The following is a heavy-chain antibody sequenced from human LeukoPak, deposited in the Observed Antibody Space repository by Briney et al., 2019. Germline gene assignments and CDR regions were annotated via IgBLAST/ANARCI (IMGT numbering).Heavy chain of an antibody. Sequence: GRSLRLSCAASGFTFSSYGMHWVRQAPGKGLEWVAVISYDGSNRYYADSVKGRFTISRDNSKNALYLQMNSLRAEDTAVYYCAKDRGSVLTLDYWGQGTLVTVSS. J-gene: IGHJ4*02. V-gene: IGHV3-30*18. CDR3: AKDRGSVLTLDY. CDR2: ISYDGSNR. CDR1: GFTFSSYG. D-gene: IGHD3-16*01.